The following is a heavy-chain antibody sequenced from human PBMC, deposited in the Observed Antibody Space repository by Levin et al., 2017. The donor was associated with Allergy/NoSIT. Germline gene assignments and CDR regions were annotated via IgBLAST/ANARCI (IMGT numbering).Heavy chain of an antibody. CDR1: GYTFSSYA. CDR2: SNAGNGNT. D-gene: IGHD6-6*01. J-gene: IGHJ6*02. V-gene: IGHV1-3*02. CDR3: ARGRPYGMDV. Sequence: ASVKVSCKASGYTFSSYAIHWVRQAPGQRLEWMGWSNAGNGNTKYSQEFQGRVTITRDTSASIVYMELSSLRSEDMAVYYCARGRPYGMDVWGQGTTVTVSS.